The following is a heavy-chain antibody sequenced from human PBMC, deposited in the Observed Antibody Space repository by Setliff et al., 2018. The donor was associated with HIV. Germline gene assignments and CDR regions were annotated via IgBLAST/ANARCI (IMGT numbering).Heavy chain of an antibody. V-gene: IGHV3-74*01. D-gene: IGHD3-22*01. CDR1: GFMFSDFW. CDR2: INSDGSST. Sequence: GGSLRLSCEATGFMFSDFWMYWVRQAPGKGLVWVSGINSDGSSTSYADSVKGRFTISRDNAKNSLYLQMNSLRAEDTALYYCARAGKYYSDTSGYYYLDYWGQGTLVTVSS. CDR3: ARAGKYYSDTSGYYYLDY. J-gene: IGHJ4*02.